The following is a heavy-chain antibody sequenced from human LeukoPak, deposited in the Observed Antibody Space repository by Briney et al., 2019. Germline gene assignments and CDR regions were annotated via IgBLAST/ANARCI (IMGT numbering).Heavy chain of an antibody. CDR1: GFTFISYS. CDR3: ARDRNYGPDL. J-gene: IGHJ2*01. D-gene: IGHD3-10*01. CDR2: ISSSSGNT. Sequence: PGGSLRLSAVASGFTFISYSMNWVRQAPGKGLEWISYISSSSGNTVSADSVKGRLTISRDNAKNSLYLQMNSLRDEDTAVYYCARDRNYGPDLWGRGTLVTVSS. V-gene: IGHV3-48*02.